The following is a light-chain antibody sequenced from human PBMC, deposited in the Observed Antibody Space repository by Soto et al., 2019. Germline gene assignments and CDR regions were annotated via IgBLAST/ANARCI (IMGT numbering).Light chain of an antibody. J-gene: IGLJ2*01. V-gene: IGLV2-14*01. CDR1: SSDVGGYNS. Sequence: QSALTQPASVSGSPGQSITISCTGTSSDVGGYNSVSWYQQHPGKAPKVMIYEVSNRPSGVSNRFSGSKSGNTASLIISGLQAEDEADYYCSSYTTSSPLVFGGGTQLTVL. CDR2: EVS. CDR3: SSYTTSSPLV.